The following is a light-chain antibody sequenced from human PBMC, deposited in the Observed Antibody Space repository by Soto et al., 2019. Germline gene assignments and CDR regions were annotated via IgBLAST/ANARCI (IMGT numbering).Light chain of an antibody. CDR2: GAS. Sequence: EIVLTQSPGTLSLSPGERATLSCRASQSVSSSYLAWYQHKPGQAPRLLLYGASSRATGIPDRFSGSGSGTDFTLTISRLEPEDFAVYYCQQYGSSPRTFGQGTKVDMK. J-gene: IGKJ1*01. CDR3: QQYGSSPRT. CDR1: QSVSSSY. V-gene: IGKV3-20*01.